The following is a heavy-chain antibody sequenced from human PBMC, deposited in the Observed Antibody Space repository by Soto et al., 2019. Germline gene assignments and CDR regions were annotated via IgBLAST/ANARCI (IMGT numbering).Heavy chain of an antibody. CDR1: GGSISSGGYC. V-gene: IGHV4-30-2*01. J-gene: IGHJ1*01. CDR2: VHHTGST. Sequence: SETLSLTGAVSGGSISSGGYCWTWIRQPPGKGLEWIGYVHHTGSTTYNPSLKTRVNISVDRPNNQFFLTLTSATAADSAVCYCPRRIWSDGFQYCGLRTLVTVYS. CDR3: PRRIWSDGFQY. D-gene: IGHD1-1*01.